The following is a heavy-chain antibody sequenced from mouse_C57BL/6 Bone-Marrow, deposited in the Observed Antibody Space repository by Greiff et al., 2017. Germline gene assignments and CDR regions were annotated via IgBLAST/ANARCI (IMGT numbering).Heavy chain of an antibody. Sequence: EVQLQQSGAELVKPGASVKLSCTASGFNIKDYYIHWVKQRTEQGLEWIGRIDPEDGETKYAPKFQDKATITADTSSNTAYLQLSSLTSEDTGVYYLTKSLIYYGTNYWGQGTTLTVSS. V-gene: IGHV14-2*01. D-gene: IGHD1-1*01. CDR1: GFNIKDYY. CDR2: IDPEDGET. J-gene: IGHJ2*01. CDR3: TKSLIYYGTNY.